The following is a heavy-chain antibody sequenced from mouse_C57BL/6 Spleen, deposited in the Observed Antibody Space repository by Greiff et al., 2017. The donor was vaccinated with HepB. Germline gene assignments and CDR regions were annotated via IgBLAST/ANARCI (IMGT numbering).Heavy chain of an antibody. CDR2: IDPSDSYT. J-gene: IGHJ2*01. CDR3: ARQRTYNY. V-gene: IGHV1-50*01. CDR1: GYTFTSYW. Sequence: QVQLQQPGAELVKPGASVKLSCKASGYTFTSYWMQWVKQRPGQGLEWIGEIDPSDSYTNYNQKFKGKATLTVDTSSSTAYMQLSSLTSEDSAVYYCARQRTYNYWGQVTTRTVSS.